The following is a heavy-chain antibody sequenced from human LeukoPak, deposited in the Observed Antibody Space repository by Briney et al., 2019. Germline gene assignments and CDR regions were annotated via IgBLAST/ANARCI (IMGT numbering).Heavy chain of an antibody. CDR1: GFTFSSYA. D-gene: IGHD2-15*01. CDR2: ISGSGIST. J-gene: IGHJ4*02. CDR3: ARGGGWSAIDY. Sequence: SGGSLRLSCAASGFTFSSYAMSWVRQAPGKGLVWVSAISGSGISTYYAASVKGRFTISRDNSKNTLYLQMNSLRAEDTAVYYCARGGGWSAIDYWGQGTLVTVSS. V-gene: IGHV3-23*01.